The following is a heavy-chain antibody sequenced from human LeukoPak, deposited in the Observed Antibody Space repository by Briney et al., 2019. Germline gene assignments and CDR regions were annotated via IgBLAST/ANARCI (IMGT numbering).Heavy chain of an antibody. V-gene: IGHV4-34*01. D-gene: IGHD3-22*01. CDR3: ARVDSSGYYFDY. CDR2: INHSGST. Sequence: SETLSLTCAVYGGSFSGYYWSWIRQPPGKGLEWIGEINHSGSTNYNPSLKSRVTISVDTSKNQFSLKLSSVTAADTAVYYCARVDSSGYYFDYWGQGTLVTASS. CDR1: GGSFSGYY. J-gene: IGHJ4*02.